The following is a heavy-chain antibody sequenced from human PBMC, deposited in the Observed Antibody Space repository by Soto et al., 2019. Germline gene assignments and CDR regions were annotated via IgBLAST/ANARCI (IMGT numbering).Heavy chain of an antibody. CDR3: ALRLGSTAAVSY. CDR2: ISAYNGNT. CDR1: GYTFTSNG. V-gene: IGHV1-18*01. Sequence: ASVKVSCKDSGYTFTSNGISWVRQAPGQGLEWMGWISAYNGNTNYAQKLQGRVTMTTDTSTSTAYMELRSLRSDDTAVYYCALRLGSTAAVSYWGQGTLVTVSS. J-gene: IGHJ4*02. D-gene: IGHD6-13*01.